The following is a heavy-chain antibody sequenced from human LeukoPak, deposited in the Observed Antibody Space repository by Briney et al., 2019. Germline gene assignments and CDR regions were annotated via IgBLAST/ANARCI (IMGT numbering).Heavy chain of an antibody. V-gene: IGHV1-69*13. D-gene: IGHD3-22*01. J-gene: IGHJ4*02. CDR1: GYSFSMYG. CDR3: ARVGYDSSGYYFDY. CDR2: IIPIFGTA. Sequence: ASVKVSCKTSGYSFSMYGIIWLRQAPGQGLEWMGGIIPIFGTANYAQKFQGRVTITADESTSTAYMELSSLRSEDTAVYYCARVGYDSSGYYFDYWGQGTLVTVSS.